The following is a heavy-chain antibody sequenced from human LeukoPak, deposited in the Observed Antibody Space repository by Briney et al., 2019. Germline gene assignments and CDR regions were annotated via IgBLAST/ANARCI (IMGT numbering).Heavy chain of an antibody. V-gene: IGHV4-39*01. CDR3: ASEYSSSWCVAY. CDR2: IYYSGST. D-gene: IGHD6-13*01. Sequence: KPSETLSLTCTVSGGSISSSSYYWGWIRQPPGKGLEWIGSIYYSGSTYYNPSLKGRVTISVDTSKNQFSLKLSSVTAADTAVYYCASEYSSSWCVAYWGQGTLVTVSS. J-gene: IGHJ4*02. CDR1: GGSISSSSYY.